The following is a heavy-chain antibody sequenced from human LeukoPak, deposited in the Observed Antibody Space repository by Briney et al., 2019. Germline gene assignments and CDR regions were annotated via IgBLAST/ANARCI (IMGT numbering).Heavy chain of an antibody. CDR3: ATSVPAAILGFAP. Sequence: GESLKISCKGSGYSFTSYWIGWVRQMPGKGLEWMGIIYPGDSDTRYSPSFQGQVTISADKSISTAYLQWSSLKASDTAMYYCATSVPAAILGFAPWGQGTLVTVSS. J-gene: IGHJ5*02. CDR2: IYPGDSDT. D-gene: IGHD2-2*02. CDR1: GYSFTSYW. V-gene: IGHV5-51*01.